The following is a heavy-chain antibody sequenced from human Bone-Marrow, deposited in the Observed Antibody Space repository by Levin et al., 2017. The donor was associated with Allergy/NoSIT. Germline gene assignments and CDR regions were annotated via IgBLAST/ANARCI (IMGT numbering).Heavy chain of an antibody. CDR2: IKSKTDGGTT. J-gene: IGHJ4*02. D-gene: IGHD2-15*01. V-gene: IGHV3-15*01. CDR1: GFTFSNAW. CDR3: TLNSRRYCSGGSCYHFDY. Sequence: PGGSLRLSCAASGFTFSNAWMSWVRQAPGKGLEWVGRIKSKTDGGTTDYAAPVKGRFTISRDDSKNTLYLQMNSLKTEDTAVYYCTLNSRRYCSGGSCYHFDYWGQGTLVTVSS.